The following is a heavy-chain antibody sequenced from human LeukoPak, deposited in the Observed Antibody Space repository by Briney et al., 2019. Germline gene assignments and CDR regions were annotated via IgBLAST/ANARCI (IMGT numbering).Heavy chain of an antibody. V-gene: IGHV3-30*02. CDR1: GFTFSSFD. CDR3: ARRLPDSGSYSPDY. Sequence: GGSLRLSCAPSGFTFSSFDMHWVRQPPDKGLEWVAFIKFDGSQKYYADSVRGRFTVSRYNSRNMLYLQLDSLRDDDTAVYFCARRLPDSGSYSPDYWDQGTLVTVSS. CDR2: IKFDGSQK. J-gene: IGHJ4*02. D-gene: IGHD3-10*01.